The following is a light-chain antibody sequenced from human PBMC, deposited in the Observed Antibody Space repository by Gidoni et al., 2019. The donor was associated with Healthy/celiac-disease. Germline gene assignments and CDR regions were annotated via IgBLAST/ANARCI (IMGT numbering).Light chain of an antibody. CDR3: QQSDSTPHT. CDR1: QSISSY. CDR2: AAS. Sequence: DIQMTQSPSSLSASVGDRVTITCRASQSISSYLNWYQQKPGKAPKLLIYAASSLQSGVPSRFSGSGSGTDFTLTISSLQPEDFATYYCQQSDSTPHTCGGGTKVEIK. J-gene: IGKJ4*01. V-gene: IGKV1-39*01.